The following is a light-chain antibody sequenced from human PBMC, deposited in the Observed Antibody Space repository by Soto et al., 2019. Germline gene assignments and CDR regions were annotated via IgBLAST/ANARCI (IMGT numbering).Light chain of an antibody. V-gene: IGKV3-11*01. J-gene: IGKJ1*01. CDR2: DAS. CDR1: QSVSNF. Sequence: EIVLTQSPATLSLSPGERATLSCRASQSVSNFLAWYQQKPGQAPRLLISDASNRATGIPGRFSGSGSGTDVSLTISSLEPEDFAVYYGQQRSNWPWTFGQGTKVEIK. CDR3: QQRSNWPWT.